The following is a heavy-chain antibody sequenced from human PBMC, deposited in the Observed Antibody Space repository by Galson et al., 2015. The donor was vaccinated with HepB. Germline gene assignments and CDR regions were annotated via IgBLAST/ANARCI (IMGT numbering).Heavy chain of an antibody. CDR2: INKDGNDK. V-gene: IGHV3-7*03. CDR3: ANADALRTVDS. J-gene: IGHJ4*02. CDR1: GFTFTDYW. Sequence: SLRLSCAASGFTFTDYWMSGVRQAPGKGLEWVANINKDGNDKYYVDSVEGRFTVPRYNPKNSLYLQMNSLRVEDTGLYYCANADALRTVDSWGQGALVTVSS.